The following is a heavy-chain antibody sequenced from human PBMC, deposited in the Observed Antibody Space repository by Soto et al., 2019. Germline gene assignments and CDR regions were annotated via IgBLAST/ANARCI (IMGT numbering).Heavy chain of an antibody. V-gene: IGHV3-7*01. CDR1: GFTLSNYW. Sequence: GGSLRLSCAASGFTLSNYWMTWVRQAPGKGLEWAANIKEDGSEKHYVDSVKGRFTISRDNAKNSLYLQMNSLRVEDTAVYFCSRDVAVGAKALNYLGQGALVTVSS. D-gene: IGHD1-26*01. CDR3: SRDVAVGAKALNY. CDR2: IKEDGSEK. J-gene: IGHJ4*02.